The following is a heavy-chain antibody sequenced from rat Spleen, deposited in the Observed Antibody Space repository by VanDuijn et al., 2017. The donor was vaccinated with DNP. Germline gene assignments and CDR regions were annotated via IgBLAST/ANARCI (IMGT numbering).Heavy chain of an antibody. CDR2: ITSRSGIT. Sequence: EVQLVETGGALVQPGRSLKLSCVASGFTFNNYWMYWFRQAPGKGLEWVASITSRSGITSYPDSVRGRFTISRDDAKNTLSLQMNSLRSEDTATYYCTRGGTYYFDYWGQGVMVTVSS. J-gene: IGHJ2*01. CDR3: TRGGTYYFDY. CDR1: GFTFNNYW. V-gene: IGHV5-31*01.